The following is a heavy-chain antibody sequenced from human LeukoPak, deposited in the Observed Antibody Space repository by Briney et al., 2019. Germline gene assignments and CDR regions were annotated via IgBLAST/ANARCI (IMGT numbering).Heavy chain of an antibody. CDR3: ARDFGSGYSDY. D-gene: IGHD3-22*01. CDR2: ISGSGRNT. CDR1: GFTFINYV. Sequence: GGSLRLSCAASGFTFINYVMTWVRQAPGKGLEWLSGISGSGRNTYYADSVKGRFTISRDNSKNTLYLQMNSLRAEDTAVYYCARDFGSGYSDYWGQGTLVTVSS. V-gene: IGHV3-23*01. J-gene: IGHJ4*02.